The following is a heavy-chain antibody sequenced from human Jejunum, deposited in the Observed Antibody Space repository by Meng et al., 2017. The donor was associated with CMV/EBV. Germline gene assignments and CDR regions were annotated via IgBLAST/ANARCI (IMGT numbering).Heavy chain of an antibody. CDR2: IYRTGGT. Sequence: VSGDALSTSSNWFYWVRQPPGKGLEWIGEIYRTGGTNYNPSLKSRVTMSLDKSKNQFSLSLNSVTAADTAVYYCARDPYSGTYSVDYWGPGILVTVSS. CDR3: ARDPYSGTYSVDY. V-gene: IGHV4-4*02. D-gene: IGHD1-26*01. J-gene: IGHJ4*02. CDR1: GDALSTSSNW.